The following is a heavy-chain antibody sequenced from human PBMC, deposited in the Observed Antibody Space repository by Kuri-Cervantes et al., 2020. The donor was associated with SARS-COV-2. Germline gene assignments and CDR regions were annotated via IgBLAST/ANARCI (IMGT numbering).Heavy chain of an antibody. D-gene: IGHD3-3*01. V-gene: IGHV3-30*03. CDR1: GFTFSSYG. CDR3: ARHSKVLRFLEWLLD. CDR2: ISYDGSNK. Sequence: LSLTCAASGFTFSSYGMHWVRQAPGKGLEWVAVISYDGSNKYYADSVKGRFTISRDNSKNTLYLQMNSLRAEDTAVYYCARHSKVLRFLEWLLDWGQGTLVTVSS. J-gene: IGHJ4*02.